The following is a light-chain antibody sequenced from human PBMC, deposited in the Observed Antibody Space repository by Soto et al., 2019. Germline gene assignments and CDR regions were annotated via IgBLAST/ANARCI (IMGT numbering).Light chain of an antibody. V-gene: IGKV3-20*01. CDR3: QQYGSAPYT. Sequence: IVLTQSPGTLSLSPGEGASVSCRASQSLNSGYLAWYQQKPGQAPRLLIYGASSRATGIPDRFSGSRSGTNFTLTISRLEPEDFAVYFCQQYGSAPYTFGQGTKLEIK. J-gene: IGKJ2*01. CDR1: QSLNSGY. CDR2: GAS.